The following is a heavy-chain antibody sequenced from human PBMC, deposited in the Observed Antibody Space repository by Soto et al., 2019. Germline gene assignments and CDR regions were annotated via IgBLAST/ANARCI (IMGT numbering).Heavy chain of an antibody. V-gene: IGHV4-31*03. Sequence: QVQLQESGPGLVTPSQTLSLTCTVSGGSITSGSYYWIWIRHHPGKGLEWIGYIYYRESTYYNPSLKSRVTISGDPSKTQFPLQLSSVTAAYTAVDYCVRDHAIGGSSYWGQGTLVTVSS. J-gene: IGHJ4*02. CDR1: GGSITSGSYY. D-gene: IGHD1-26*01. CDR2: IYYREST. CDR3: VRDHAIGGSSY.